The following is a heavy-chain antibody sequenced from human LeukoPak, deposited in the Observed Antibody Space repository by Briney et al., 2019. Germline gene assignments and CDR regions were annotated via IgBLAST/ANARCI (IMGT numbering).Heavy chain of an antibody. Sequence: ASVKVSCKASGYTFMSNYIHWVRQAPGQGLEWMGMLSPSGGSTNYAQKFQGRVTVTRDTPTSTVYMDLSSLRSDDTAVYYCARGSGYHAFDIWGQGTMITVSS. J-gene: IGHJ3*02. CDR2: LSPSGGST. CDR3: ARGSGYHAFDI. CDR1: GYTFMSNY. D-gene: IGHD3-22*01. V-gene: IGHV1-46*01.